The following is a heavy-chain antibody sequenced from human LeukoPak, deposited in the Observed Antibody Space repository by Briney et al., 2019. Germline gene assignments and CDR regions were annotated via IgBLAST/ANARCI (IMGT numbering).Heavy chain of an antibody. CDR3: ARPISASSGGPYFFDY. CDR2: IYPGDSDT. V-gene: IGHV5-51*01. CDR1: GNSFTDYW. Sequence: GESLKISCKGSGNSFTDYWIAWVRQLPGKGLEWMGIIYPGDSDTRYSPSFQGQVSISADKSINTAYLQWNSLGASDTAIYYCARPISASSGGPYFFDYWGQGTLVTVSS. D-gene: IGHD6-6*01. J-gene: IGHJ4*02.